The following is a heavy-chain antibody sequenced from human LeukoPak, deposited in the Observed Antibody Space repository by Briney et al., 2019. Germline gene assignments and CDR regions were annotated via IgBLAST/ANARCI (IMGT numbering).Heavy chain of an antibody. V-gene: IGHV3-53*05. CDR2: IYSGGGT. CDR1: GFIVSNNY. J-gene: IGHJ4*02. D-gene: IGHD2-2*01. CDR3: VKGYCSSTSCYAFDY. Sequence: GGSLRLSCAAPGFIVSNNYMNWVRQAPGKGLEWVSIIYSGGGTYYADSVKGRFTISRDNSKNTLYLQMSSLRGEDTAVYYCVKGYCSSTSCYAFDYWGQGTLVTVSS.